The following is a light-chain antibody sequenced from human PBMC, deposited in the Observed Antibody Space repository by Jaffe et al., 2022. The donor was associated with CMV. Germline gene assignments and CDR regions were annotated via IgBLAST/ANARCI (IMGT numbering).Light chain of an antibody. J-gene: IGKJ4*01. CDR2: AAS. V-gene: IGKV1-NL1*01. CDR1: QGIRNS. Sequence: DIQMTQSPSSLSASAGDRVTITCRASQGIRNSLAWYQQKPGKAPKVLLYAASTLAPGVASRFSGSGSETEFTLTISSLQPEDFASYYCLQFYTAPLTFGGGTRVDIK. CDR3: LQFYTAPLT.